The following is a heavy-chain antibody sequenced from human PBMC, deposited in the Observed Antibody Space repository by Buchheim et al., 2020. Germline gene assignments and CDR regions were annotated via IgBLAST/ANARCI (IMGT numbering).Heavy chain of an antibody. CDR2: ISSSGSTI. Sequence: EVQLVESGGGLVQPGGSLRLSCAASGFTFSSYEMNWVRQAPGKGLEWVSYISSSGSTIYYADSVKGRFTISRDNAKNSLYLQMNSLRAEDTAVYYCARGGRFYYYYYYYGMDVWGQGTT. J-gene: IGHJ6*02. CDR1: GFTFSSYE. CDR3: ARGGRFYYYYYYYGMDV. D-gene: IGHD2/OR15-2a*01. V-gene: IGHV3-48*03.